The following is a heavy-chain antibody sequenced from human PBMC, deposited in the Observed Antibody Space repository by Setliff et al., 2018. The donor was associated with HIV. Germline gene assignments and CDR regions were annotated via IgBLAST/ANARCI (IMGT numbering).Heavy chain of an antibody. V-gene: IGHV4-39*01. CDR2: LYYSGST. CDR1: GGXXRSSSYY. J-gene: IGHJ5*02. Sequence: SXTLSXXXTVSGGXXRSSSYYWGWIRQPPGKGLEWIGSLYYSGSTYSHPSLKSRVTISVDTSKNQFSLKLSSVTAADTAVXXCARPGGSSWYRVLNWFDPXXXGTLVTVSS. D-gene: IGHD6-13*01. CDR3: ARPGGSSWYRVLNWFDP.